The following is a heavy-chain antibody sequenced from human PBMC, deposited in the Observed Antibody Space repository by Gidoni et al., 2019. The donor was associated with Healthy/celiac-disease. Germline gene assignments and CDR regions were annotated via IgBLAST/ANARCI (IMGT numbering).Heavy chain of an antibody. V-gene: IGHV3-7*01. Sequence: EVHLEESGGGLVQPGGSLRLSCAASGFTFDNYWMSWVRQAPGKGLEWVASINRDGSEKQYVDSVRGRFTISRDNAKNSVYLEMNSLRGEDTAVYYCARDGGAPQFDYWGQGALVTVSS. CDR1: GFTFDNYW. J-gene: IGHJ4*02. CDR2: INRDGSEK. CDR3: ARDGGAPQFDY. D-gene: IGHD3-16*01.